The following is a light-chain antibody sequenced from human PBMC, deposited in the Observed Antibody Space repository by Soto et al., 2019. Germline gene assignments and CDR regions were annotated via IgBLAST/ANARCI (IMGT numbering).Light chain of an antibody. CDR1: QSLFFTSNKKNS. Sequence: DIVLTQSPASLDVSLGERVTINCKSSQSLFFTSNKKNSLAWYQQKPGQPPKLIIYWGSSRESGLPARFRGAESATDFTHTISSLQAEDGAVYDCQQGYRSPFPLGQGTKVGIK. CDR3: QQGYRSPFP. V-gene: IGKV4-1*01. CDR2: WGS. J-gene: IGKJ2*01.